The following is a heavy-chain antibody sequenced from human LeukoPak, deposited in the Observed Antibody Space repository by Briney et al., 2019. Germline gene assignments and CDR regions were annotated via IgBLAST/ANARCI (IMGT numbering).Heavy chain of an antibody. Sequence: PGGSLRLSCAASGFTLSDDYMSWIRQAPGKGLEWVSGISWNSGSIGYADSVKGRFTISRDNAKNSLYLQMNSLRAEDTALYYCAKDLEWELLSAFDIWGQGTMVTVSS. CDR1: GFTLSDDY. CDR2: ISWNSGSI. CDR3: AKDLEWELLSAFDI. V-gene: IGHV3-9*01. D-gene: IGHD1-26*01. J-gene: IGHJ3*02.